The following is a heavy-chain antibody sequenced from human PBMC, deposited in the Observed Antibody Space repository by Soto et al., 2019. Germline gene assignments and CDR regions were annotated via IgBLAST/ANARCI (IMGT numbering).Heavy chain of an antibody. D-gene: IGHD3-10*01. Sequence: SGGSLRLSCAASGFTFSDYAMSWVRQAPGKGLEWVSSISSGGGSPYYADSVKGRFTISRNNSKNTLFLQMNSPRAEDTAVYYCPKGDGRMVPRHFEYWGQGALVTVSS. CDR3: PKGDGRMVPRHFEY. J-gene: IGHJ4*02. V-gene: IGHV3-23*01. CDR1: GFTFSDYA. CDR2: ISSGGGSP.